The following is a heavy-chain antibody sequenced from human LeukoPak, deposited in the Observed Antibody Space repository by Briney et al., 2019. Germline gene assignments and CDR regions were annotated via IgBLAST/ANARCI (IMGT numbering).Heavy chain of an antibody. CDR2: VSSSSGYI. J-gene: IGHJ4*02. CDR1: GFTFSSYS. CDR3: ARDVGCIAAAGNYFDY. D-gene: IGHD6-13*01. V-gene: IGHV3-21*01. Sequence: GGSLRLSCGVSGFTFSSYSMNWVRQAPGKGLEWVSSVSSSSGYIYYADSMKGRFTISRDNAKNSLYLQMNSLRAEDTAVYYCARDVGCIAAAGNYFDYWGQGTQVTVSS.